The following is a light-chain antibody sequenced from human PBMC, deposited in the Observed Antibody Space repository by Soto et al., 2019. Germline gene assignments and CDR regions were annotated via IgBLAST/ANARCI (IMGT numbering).Light chain of an antibody. CDR2: AAS. J-gene: IGKJ2*01. Sequence: DIQMTQSPSSLSASVGDRVTITCRASQGISNHLGWFQHKPGKAPKRLIYAASSLQGGVPSRFSGSGSGTEFSLTITGLQPEDFADYYCLQHNTYPYAFGQGTKLEIK. V-gene: IGKV1-17*01. CDR1: QGISNH. CDR3: LQHNTYPYA.